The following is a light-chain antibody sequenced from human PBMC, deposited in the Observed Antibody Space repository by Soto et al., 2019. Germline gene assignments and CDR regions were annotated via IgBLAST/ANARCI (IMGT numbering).Light chain of an antibody. CDR3: QQFNSYPIT. CDR1: QGISSY. Sequence: DIQLTQSPSFLSASVGDRVTITCRASQGISSYLAWYQQKPGKAPKLLIYAASTLQSGVPSRFSGSGSGTEFTLTISSLQPEDFATYYCQQFNSYPITFGQGTRLEIE. J-gene: IGKJ5*01. V-gene: IGKV1-9*01. CDR2: AAS.